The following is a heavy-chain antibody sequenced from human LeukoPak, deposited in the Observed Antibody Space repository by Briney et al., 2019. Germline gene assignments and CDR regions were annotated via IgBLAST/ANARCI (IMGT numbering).Heavy chain of an antibody. V-gene: IGHV1-69*13. Sequence: ASVKVSCKASGGTFSSYAIGWVRQAPGQGLEWMGGIIPIFGTANYAQKFQGRVTITADESTSTAYMELSSLRSEDTAVYYCARALWFGEKHPGSSPGFDPWGQGTLVTVSS. J-gene: IGHJ5*02. CDR3: ARALWFGEKHPGSSPGFDP. CDR2: IIPIFGTA. D-gene: IGHD3-10*01. CDR1: GGTFSSYA.